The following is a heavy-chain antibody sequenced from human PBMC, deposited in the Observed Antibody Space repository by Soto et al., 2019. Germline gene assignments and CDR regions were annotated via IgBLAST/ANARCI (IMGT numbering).Heavy chain of an antibody. V-gene: IGHV3-74*01. D-gene: IGHD3-22*01. CDR1: GFIFSNYW. J-gene: IGHJ4*02. CDR3: GRRCTYYDSGGEFDF. CDR2: IKGDGTTT. Sequence: EVQLVESGGGLVQPGGSLRLSCAASGFIFSNYWMHWVRQAPGKGLVWVSRIKGDGTTTTYADSVKGRFTISRDNAKSTLYLQMNSLTAEDTALSYCGRRCTYYDSGGEFDFWGQGTLVTVSS.